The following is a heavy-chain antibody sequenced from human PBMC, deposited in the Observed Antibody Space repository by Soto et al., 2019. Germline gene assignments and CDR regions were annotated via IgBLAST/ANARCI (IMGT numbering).Heavy chain of an antibody. CDR3: ARDTGATNTPHSNDY. V-gene: IGHV1-18*01. Sequence: ASVKVSCKTTGYLFTSYGINWVRRAPGQGLEWLGWISAYNGDTNYAQKFQGRVTMTTDTSTSTAYMDLRSLRSDDTAVYYCARDTGATNTPHSNDYWGQGTLVTFSS. CDR1: GYLFTSYG. CDR2: ISAYNGDT. D-gene: IGHD7-27*01. J-gene: IGHJ4*02.